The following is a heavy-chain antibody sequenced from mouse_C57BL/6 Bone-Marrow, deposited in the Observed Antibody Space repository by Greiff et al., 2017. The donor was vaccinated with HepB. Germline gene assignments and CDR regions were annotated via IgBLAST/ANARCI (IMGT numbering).Heavy chain of an antibody. V-gene: IGHV1-52*01. Sequence: VQLQQPGAELVRPGSSVKLSCKASGYTFTSYWMHWVKQRPIQGLEWIGNIDPSDSETHYNQKFKDKATLTVDKSSSTAYMQLSSLTSEDSAVYYCARWGSSGYPWFAYWGQGTLVTVSA. CDR2: IDPSDSET. J-gene: IGHJ3*01. D-gene: IGHD3-2*02. CDR3: ARWGSSGYPWFAY. CDR1: GYTFTSYW.